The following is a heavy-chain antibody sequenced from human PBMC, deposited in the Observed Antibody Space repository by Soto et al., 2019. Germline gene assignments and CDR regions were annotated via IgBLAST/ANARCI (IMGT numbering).Heavy chain of an antibody. Sequence: QVQLVQSGAEVKKPGSSVKVSCKASGGTFSSYTVSWVRQAPGQGLEWMGRIIPILGIANYARKFQGRVTITADKSTGTAYVGLSSLRFEDTAVYYCANPPRYWGQGTLVTVSS. CDR1: GGTFSSYT. CDR3: ANPPRY. V-gene: IGHV1-69*02. CDR2: IIPILGIA. J-gene: IGHJ4*02.